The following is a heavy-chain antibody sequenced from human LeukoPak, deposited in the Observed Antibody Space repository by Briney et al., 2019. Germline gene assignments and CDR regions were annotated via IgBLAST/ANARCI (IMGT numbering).Heavy chain of an antibody. Sequence: PSETLSLTCTVSGGSISSYYWSWIRQPAGKGLEWIGRIYTSGSTNYNPSLKCRVTMSVDTSKNQFSLKLSSVTAADTAVYYCGGSGSYSGYYYYGMDVWGQGTTVTVSS. CDR2: IYTSGST. CDR1: GGSISSYY. J-gene: IGHJ6*02. V-gene: IGHV4-4*07. CDR3: GGSGSYSGYYYYGMDV. D-gene: IGHD3-10*01.